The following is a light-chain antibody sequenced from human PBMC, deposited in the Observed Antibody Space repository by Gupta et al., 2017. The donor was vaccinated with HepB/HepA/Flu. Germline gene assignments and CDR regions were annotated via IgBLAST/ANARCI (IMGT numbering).Light chain of an antibody. CDR3: QQYYSPQWT. CDR1: QSVLYSSNNKNY. V-gene: IGKV4-1*01. CDR2: WAT. Sequence: DIVMTQSPDSLTVSLGERATINCKSSQSVLYSSNNKNYLGWYQQKAGQPPKLLISWATTRESGVPDRFSGSGSGTDFTLTISSLQAEDVAVYYCQQYYSPQWTFGQGTKVEIK. J-gene: IGKJ1*01.